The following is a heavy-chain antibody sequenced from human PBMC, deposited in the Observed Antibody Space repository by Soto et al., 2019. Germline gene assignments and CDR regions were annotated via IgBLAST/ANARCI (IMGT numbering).Heavy chain of an antibody. D-gene: IGHD6-13*01. CDR2: IYWDDDK. V-gene: IGHV2-5*02. Sequence: QITLKESGPTLVKPTQTLTLTCTFSGFSLSTSGVGVGWIRQPPGKALEWLALIYWDDDKRYSPSLKSRLTIPKDTSKHQVVLTMTNMDPVDTATYCCAHSYDEQQLDYWGQGTLVTVSS. J-gene: IGHJ4*02. CDR3: AHSYDEQQLDY. CDR1: GFSLSTSGVG.